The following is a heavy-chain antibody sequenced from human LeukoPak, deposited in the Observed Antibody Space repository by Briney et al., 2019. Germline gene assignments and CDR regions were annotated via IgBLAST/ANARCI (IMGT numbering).Heavy chain of an antibody. D-gene: IGHD3-10*01. CDR1: GFTFSSYA. CDR3: ARGRITMVRGVFDY. V-gene: IGHV3-30*04. CDR2: ISYDGSNK. Sequence: SGGSLRLSCAVSGFTFSSYAMHWVRQAPGKGLEWVAVISYDGSNKYYADSVKGRFTISRDNSKNTLYLQMNSLRAEDTAVYYCARGRITMVRGVFDYWGQGTLVTVSS. J-gene: IGHJ4*02.